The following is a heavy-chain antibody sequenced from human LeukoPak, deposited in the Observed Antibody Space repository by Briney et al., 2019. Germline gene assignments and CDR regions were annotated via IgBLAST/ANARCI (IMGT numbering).Heavy chain of an antibody. CDR1: XGSISSYY. V-gene: IGHV4-59*01. Sequence: SETLSLTCTVSXGSISSYYWSWIRQPPXXXXXWIGYIYYSGSTNYNPSLKSRVTISVDTSKNQFSLKLSSVTAADTAVYYCARESTADWFDPWGQGTLVTVSS. J-gene: IGHJ5*02. D-gene: IGHD1-1*01. CDR3: ARESTADWFDP. CDR2: IYYSGST.